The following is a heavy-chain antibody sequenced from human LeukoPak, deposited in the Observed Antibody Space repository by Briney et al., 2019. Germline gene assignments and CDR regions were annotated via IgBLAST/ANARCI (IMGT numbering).Heavy chain of an antibody. D-gene: IGHD5-24*01. CDR1: GGSISSGGYS. CDR2: IYHSGST. V-gene: IGHV4-30-2*01. J-gene: IGHJ3*02. CDR3: ARGGGWLQFGGYDAFDI. Sequence: SQTLSLTCAVSGGSISSGGYSWSWIRQPPGKGLEWIGYIYHSGSTYYNPSLKSRVTISVDRSKNQFSLKLSSVTAADTAVYYCARGGGWLQFGGYDAFDIWGQGTMVTVSS.